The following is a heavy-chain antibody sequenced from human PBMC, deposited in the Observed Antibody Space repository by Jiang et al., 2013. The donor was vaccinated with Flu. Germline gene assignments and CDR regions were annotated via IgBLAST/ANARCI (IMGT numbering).Heavy chain of an antibody. V-gene: IGHV5-51*01. Sequence: SLKISCKGSGYIFNSYWIGWVRQMPGKGLEWMGIIYPGDSDTRYSPSFQGQVTISADKSISTAYLQWSSLKASDTAIYYCARLSQTWLKIDNWGQGTLVTVSS. D-gene: IGHD5-24*01. CDR2: IYPGDSDT. CDR3: ARLSQTWLKIDN. CDR1: GYIFNSYW. J-gene: IGHJ4*02.